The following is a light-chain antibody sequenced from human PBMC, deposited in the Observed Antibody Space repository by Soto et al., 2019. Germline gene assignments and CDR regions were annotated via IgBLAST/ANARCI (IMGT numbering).Light chain of an antibody. Sequence: SVLTQPRSVSGSPGQSVTISCTGTSSDVGGYNYVSWYQQCPGKAPKLMIYDVSKRPSGVPDRFSGSKSGNTASLTISGLQAEDEADYYCCSYAGSYTFDVFGTGTKVTVL. CDR2: DVS. J-gene: IGLJ1*01. CDR3: CSYAGSYTFDV. CDR1: SSDVGGYNY. V-gene: IGLV2-11*01.